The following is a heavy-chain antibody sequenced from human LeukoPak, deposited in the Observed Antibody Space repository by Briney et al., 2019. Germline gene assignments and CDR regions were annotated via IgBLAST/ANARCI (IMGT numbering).Heavy chain of an antibody. CDR1: GFTFSSYA. CDR2: ISGSGGST. V-gene: IGHV3-23*01. CDR3: AKDGSDVLLWFGELFVY. D-gene: IGHD3-10*01. Sequence: QPGGSLRLSCAASGFTFSSYAMSRVRQAPGKGLEWVSAISGSGGSTYYADSVKGRFTISRDNSKNTLYLQMNSLRAEDTAVYYCAKDGSDVLLWFGELFVYWGQGTLVTVSS. J-gene: IGHJ4*02.